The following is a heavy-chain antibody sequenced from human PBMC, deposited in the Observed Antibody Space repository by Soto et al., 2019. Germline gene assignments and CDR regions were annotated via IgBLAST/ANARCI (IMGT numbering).Heavy chain of an antibody. J-gene: IGHJ4*02. D-gene: IGHD2-15*01. V-gene: IGHV3-23*01. CDR3: AKDYKGYCSGGSCNDPYFAY. Sequence: EVQLLESGGGLVQPGGSLRLSCAASGFTFSSYAMSCVPQAPGKGLEWVSAISGSGGSTYYADSVKGRFTISRENSKNTLYLQMNSLRAEHTAVYYCAKDYKGYCSGGSCNDPYFAYWGQGTLVTVSS. CDR2: ISGSGGST. CDR1: GFTFSSYA.